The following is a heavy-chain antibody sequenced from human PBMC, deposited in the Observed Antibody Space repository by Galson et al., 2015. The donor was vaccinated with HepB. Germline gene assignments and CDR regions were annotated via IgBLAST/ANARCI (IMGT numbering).Heavy chain of an antibody. CDR3: AKDLLRGIAVAGNWFDP. CDR2: ISGSGGST. J-gene: IGHJ5*02. CDR1: GFTFSSYA. D-gene: IGHD6-19*01. Sequence: SLRLSCAASGFTFSSYAMSWVRQAPGKGLEWVSAISGSGGSTYYADSVKGRFTISRDNSKNTLYLQMNSLRAEDTAVYYCAKDLLRGIAVAGNWFDPWGQGTLVTVSS. V-gene: IGHV3-23*01.